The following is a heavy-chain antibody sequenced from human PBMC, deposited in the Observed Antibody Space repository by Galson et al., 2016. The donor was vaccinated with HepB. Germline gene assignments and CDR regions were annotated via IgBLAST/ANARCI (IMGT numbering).Heavy chain of an antibody. Sequence: SLRLSCAASGFTFSSYDMNWVRQAPGPGLEWVSYISSSGSTIYYADSVKGRFTISRDNAKHSLYLQMNSLRAEDTAVYYCARGGYGGYFPREFDYWGQGTLVTVSS. J-gene: IGHJ4*02. V-gene: IGHV3-48*03. CDR3: ARGGYGGYFPREFDY. CDR2: ISSSGSTI. CDR1: GFTFSSYD. D-gene: IGHD2-21*02.